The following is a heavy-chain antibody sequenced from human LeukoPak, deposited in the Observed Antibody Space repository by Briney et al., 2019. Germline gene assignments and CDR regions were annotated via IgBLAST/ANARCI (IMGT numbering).Heavy chain of an antibody. V-gene: IGHV1-2*06. Sequence: ASVKVSCKAPGYTFTGYYMHWVRQAPGQGLEWMGRINPNSGGTNYAQKFQGRVTMTRDTSISTAYMELSRLRSDDTAVYYRARDIGAGAWGDFDYWGQGTLVTVSS. CDR1: GYTFTGYY. D-gene: IGHD1-26*01. CDR2: INPNSGGT. CDR3: ARDIGAGAWGDFDY. J-gene: IGHJ4*02.